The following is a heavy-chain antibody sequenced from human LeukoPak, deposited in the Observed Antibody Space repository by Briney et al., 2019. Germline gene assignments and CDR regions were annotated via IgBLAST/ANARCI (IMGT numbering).Heavy chain of an antibody. D-gene: IGHD3-10*01. V-gene: IGHV4-34*01. Sequence: SETLSLTCAVYGGSFSGYYWSWIRQPPGKGLEWIGEINHSGSTDYNPSLKSRVTISVDASKNQFSLKLSSVTAADTAVYYCARGPVLLYPIPPPNPWDYWGQGTLVTVSS. CDR1: GGSFSGYY. CDR3: ARGPVLLYPIPPPNPWDY. J-gene: IGHJ4*02. CDR2: INHSGST.